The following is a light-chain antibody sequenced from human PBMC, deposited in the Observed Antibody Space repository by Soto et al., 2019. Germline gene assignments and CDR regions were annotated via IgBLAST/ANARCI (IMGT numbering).Light chain of an antibody. CDR1: SSDVGGYNY. J-gene: IGLJ2*01. V-gene: IGLV2-8*01. CDR3: SSYAGSKVV. CDR2: EVS. Sequence: QSVLTQPPSASGYPGQSVTISCTGTSSDVGGYNYVSWYQQHPGKAPKLMIYEVSKRPSGVPDRFSGSKSGNTASLTVSGLQAEDEADYYCSSYAGSKVVFGGGTKLTVL.